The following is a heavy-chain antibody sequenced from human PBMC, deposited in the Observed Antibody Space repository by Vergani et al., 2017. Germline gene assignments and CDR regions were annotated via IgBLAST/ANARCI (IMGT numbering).Heavy chain of an antibody. CDR2: IDPSDSYT. CDR1: GYSFTSYW. D-gene: IGHD3-10*01. J-gene: IGHJ6*02. CDR3: VIRKTXTYYYGSGSPGGYYGMDV. Sequence: EVQLVQSGAEVKKPGESLRISCKGSGYSFTSYWISWVRQMPGKGLEWMGRIDPSDSYTNYSPSFQGHVTISADKSISTAYLQWSSLKASDTAMYYCVIRKTXTYYYGSGSPGGYYGMDVWGQGTTVTVSS. V-gene: IGHV5-10-1*01.